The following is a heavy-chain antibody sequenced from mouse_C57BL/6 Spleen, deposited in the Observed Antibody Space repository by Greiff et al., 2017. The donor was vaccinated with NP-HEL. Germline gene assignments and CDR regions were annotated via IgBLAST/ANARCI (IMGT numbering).Heavy chain of an antibody. CDR1: GYTFTDYE. V-gene: IGHV1-15*01. J-gene: IGHJ3*01. Sequence: QVHVKQSGAELVRPGASVTLSCKASGYTFTDYEMHWVKQTPVHGLEWIGAIDPETGGTAYNQKFKGKAILTADKSSSTAYMELRSLTSEDSAVYYCTRDGSSYQAWFAYWGQGTLVTVSA. CDR2: IDPETGGT. CDR3: TRDGSSYQAWFAY. D-gene: IGHD1-1*01.